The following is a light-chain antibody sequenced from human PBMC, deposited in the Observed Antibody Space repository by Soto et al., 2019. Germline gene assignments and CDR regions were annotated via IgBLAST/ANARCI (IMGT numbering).Light chain of an antibody. CDR1: NSDVGSYNL. Sequence: QSALTQPASVSGSPGQSITISCTGTNSDVGSYNLVSWYQHHPGKAPKLMIYEGTKRPSGVSNRFSGSKSGNTASLTISGLQAEDEADYYCCSYASSNSVFGTGTKVTVL. CDR3: CSYASSNSV. J-gene: IGLJ1*01. CDR2: EGT. V-gene: IGLV2-23*01.